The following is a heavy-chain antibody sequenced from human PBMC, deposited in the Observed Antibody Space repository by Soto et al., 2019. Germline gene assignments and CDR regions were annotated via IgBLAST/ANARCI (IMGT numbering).Heavy chain of an antibody. D-gene: IGHD2-8*02. CDR3: ARDKITGRFAY. Sequence: QVQLQQWGAGLLKPSETLSLTCAVYGGSFSGYYWTWIRQPPGTGLEWIGEINHSGSTNYNPSPKSRVTISVDTSKHQFPLKLTSVTAADAAVYYCARDKITGRFAYWGQGTLVTVSS. CDR1: GGSFSGYY. CDR2: INHSGST. J-gene: IGHJ4*02. V-gene: IGHV4-34*01.